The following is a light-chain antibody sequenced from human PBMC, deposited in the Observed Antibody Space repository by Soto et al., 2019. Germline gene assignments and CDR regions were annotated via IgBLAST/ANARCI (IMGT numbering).Light chain of an antibody. CDR2: LGS. Sequence: DIVMTQSPLSLPVTPGEPASISCRSSQSLLHSNGYNYLDWYLQKPGQSPQLLIYLGSNRASGVPDRFSGSGSGTDFTLKISRVEAEDVGVYYCMQALQTPSYTFGQGTKVDIK. CDR1: QSLLHSNGYNY. V-gene: IGKV2-28*01. CDR3: MQALQTPSYT. J-gene: IGKJ2*01.